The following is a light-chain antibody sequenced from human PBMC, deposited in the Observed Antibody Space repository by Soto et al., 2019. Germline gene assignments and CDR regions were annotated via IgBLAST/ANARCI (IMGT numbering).Light chain of an antibody. CDR3: NSHTSSNTRV. V-gene: IGLV2-14*01. Sequence: QSVRTHPASVSWSPGHLITISCTGTSSDVGGYNHVSWYQHHPGKAPKLMIYEVSNRPSGVSNRFSGSKSGNTASLTISGLQADDEADYYCNSHTSSNTRVFGTGTKVTVL. CDR1: SSDVGGYNH. CDR2: EVS. J-gene: IGLJ1*01.